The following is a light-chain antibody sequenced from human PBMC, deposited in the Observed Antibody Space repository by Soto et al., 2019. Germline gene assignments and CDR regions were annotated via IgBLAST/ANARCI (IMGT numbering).Light chain of an antibody. CDR1: QDISSA. V-gene: IGKV1-9*01. J-gene: IGKJ5*01. CDR2: AAS. Sequence: DIQLICSPSFLSASVGVRVTITCRASQDISSALAWYQQKPGRAPKVLIHAASTLQIGVPSRFSGSGSGTESTLTINSLQPEDFATYYCQQLNRYPITFGQGTRLEIK. CDR3: QQLNRYPIT.